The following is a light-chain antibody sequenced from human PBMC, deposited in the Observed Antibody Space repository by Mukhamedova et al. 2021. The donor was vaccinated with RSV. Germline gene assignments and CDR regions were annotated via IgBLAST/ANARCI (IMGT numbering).Light chain of an antibody. CDR3: GTWNGSLGDGVV. Sequence: IGNNYVSWYQQFPGTVPKLLIYDNNKRPSGISDRFSASRSGAAATLDITGLQTGDEADYYCGTWNGSLGDGVVFGGGTKLTV. V-gene: IGLV1-51*01. CDR2: DNN. CDR1: IGNNY. J-gene: IGLJ2*01.